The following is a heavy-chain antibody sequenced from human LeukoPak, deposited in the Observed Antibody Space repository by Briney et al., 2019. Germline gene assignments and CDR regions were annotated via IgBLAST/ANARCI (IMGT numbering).Heavy chain of an antibody. V-gene: IGHV1-8*01. CDR1: GYTFTSYD. J-gene: IGHJ6*02. Sequence: EASVKVSCKASGYTFTSYDINWVRQATGQGLEWMGWMNPNSGNTGYAQKFQGRVTMTRNTSISTAYMELSSLRSEDTAVYYCARGGILAAAGNYYYGMDVWGQGTTVTVSS. D-gene: IGHD6-13*01. CDR3: ARGGILAAAGNYYYGMDV. CDR2: MNPNSGNT.